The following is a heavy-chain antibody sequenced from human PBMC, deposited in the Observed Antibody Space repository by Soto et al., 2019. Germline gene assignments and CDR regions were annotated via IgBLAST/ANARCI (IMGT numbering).Heavy chain of an antibody. CDR3: ARSPRRRGYSGYEYYFDY. CDR2: INHSGST. CDR1: GGSFSGYY. V-gene: IGHV4-34*01. D-gene: IGHD5-12*01. J-gene: IGHJ4*02. Sequence: SETLSLTCAVYGGSFSGYYWSWIRQPPGKGLEWIGEINHSGSTNYNPSLKSRVTISVDTSKNQFSLKLSSVTAADTAVYYCARSPRRRGYSGYEYYFDYWGQGTLVTVSS.